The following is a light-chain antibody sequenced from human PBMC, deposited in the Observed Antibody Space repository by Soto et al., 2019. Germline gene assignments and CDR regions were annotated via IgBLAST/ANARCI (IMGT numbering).Light chain of an antibody. Sequence: QSVLPQPASVSVSPGQSITISCTGTSSDVGRFNYVSWYQQHPGKAPKLIIYDVSNRPSGISNHFSGSKSGNTASLTISGLQAEDEADYYCTSYTSSSTLYVFGTGTKVTVL. V-gene: IGLV2-14*01. CDR1: SSDVGRFNY. J-gene: IGLJ1*01. CDR2: DVS. CDR3: TSYTSSSTLYV.